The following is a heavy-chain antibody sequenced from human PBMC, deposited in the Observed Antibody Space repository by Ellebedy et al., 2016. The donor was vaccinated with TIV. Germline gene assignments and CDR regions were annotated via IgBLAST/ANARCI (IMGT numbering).Heavy chain of an antibody. CDR1: GGTFGSYA. D-gene: IGHD4-17*01. J-gene: IGHJ4*02. CDR2: IIPILGIA. CDR3: ARDLDYGPGDY. Sequence: AASVKVSCKASGGTFGSYAISWVRQAPGQGLEWMGRIIPILGIANYAQKFQGRVTITADKSTSTAYMELSSLRSEDTAVYYCARDLDYGPGDYWGQGTLVTVSS. V-gene: IGHV1-69*04.